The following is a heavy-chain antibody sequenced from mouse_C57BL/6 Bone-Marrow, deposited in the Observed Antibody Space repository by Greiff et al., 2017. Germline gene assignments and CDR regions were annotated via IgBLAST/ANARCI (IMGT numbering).Heavy chain of an antibody. CDR1: GYTFTDYE. V-gene: IGHV1-15*01. CDR3: TLIITVVRAY. D-gene: IGHD1-1*02. J-gene: IGHJ3*01. CDR2: IDPGTGGT. Sequence: QVQLQQSGAELVRPGASVTLSCKASGYTFTDYEMHWVKQTPVHGLEWIGAIDPGTGGTAYNQKFKGKAILTADKSSSTAYMELRSLTSEDSAVFYCTLIITVVRAYWGQGTLVTVSA.